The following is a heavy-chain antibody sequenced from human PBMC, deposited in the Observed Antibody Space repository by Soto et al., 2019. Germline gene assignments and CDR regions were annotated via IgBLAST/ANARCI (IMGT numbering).Heavy chain of an antibody. CDR3: ARETGRGGYDFLYYYYYGMDV. Sequence: SETLSLTCAVYGGSFSGYYWSWIRQPPGKGLEWIGEINHSGSTNYNPSLKSRVTISVDTSKNQFSLKLSSVTAADTAVYYCARETGRGGYDFLYYYYYGMDVWGQGTTVTVSS. CDR1: GGSFSGYY. J-gene: IGHJ6*02. D-gene: IGHD3-3*01. V-gene: IGHV4-34*01. CDR2: INHSGST.